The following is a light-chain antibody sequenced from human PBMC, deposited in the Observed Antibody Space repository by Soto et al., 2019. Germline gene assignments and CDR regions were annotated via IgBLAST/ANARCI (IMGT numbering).Light chain of an antibody. CDR2: AAS. Sequence: EIVMTHSPATLSVSPLERATLSVMASQSVSSNLAWYQQKPGQPPSLLIFAASSRATGIPDRFSGSGSGSDFTLTISRLEPEDFAVYFCQQYETSPTTFGQGTKVDI. V-gene: IGKV3-20*01. CDR3: QQYETSPTT. CDR1: QSVSSN. J-gene: IGKJ1*01.